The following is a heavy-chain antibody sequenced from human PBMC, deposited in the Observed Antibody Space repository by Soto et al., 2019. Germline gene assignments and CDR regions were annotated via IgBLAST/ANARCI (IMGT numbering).Heavy chain of an antibody. CDR3: ARERASIWSGYQINWFDP. J-gene: IGHJ5*02. CDR2: IYHSGST. V-gene: IGHV4-30-2*01. CDR1: GDSISSNNNY. D-gene: IGHD3-3*01. Sequence: SETLSLTCTVSGDSISSNNNYWSWIRQPPGEGLEWIGYIYHSGSTYYNPSLKSRVTISVDRSKNQFSLKLSSVTAADTAVYYCARERASIWSGYQINWFDPWGQGTLVTAPQ.